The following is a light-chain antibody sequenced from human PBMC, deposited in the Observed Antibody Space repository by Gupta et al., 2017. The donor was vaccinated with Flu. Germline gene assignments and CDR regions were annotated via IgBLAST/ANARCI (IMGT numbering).Light chain of an antibody. CDR1: SSDVGDYNF. CDR3: CSYAATYIFV. CDR2: EDT. J-gene: IGLJ1*01. V-gene: IGLV2-11*01. Sequence: SSDVGDYNFVSWYQHHPGKVPLLMIYEDTNRAGDVPSRVSCSDSGITVFLTISGLQAEDEADYYCCSYAATYIFVFGTGTKFTVL.